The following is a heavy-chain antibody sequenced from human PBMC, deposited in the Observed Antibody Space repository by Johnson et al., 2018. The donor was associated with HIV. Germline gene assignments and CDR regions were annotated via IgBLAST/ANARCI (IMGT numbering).Heavy chain of an antibody. CDR1: GFTFSDYY. D-gene: IGHD1-26*01. CDR3: ARERGEGGSYYSFSRDAFYI. J-gene: IGHJ3*02. V-gene: IGHV3-11*04. CDR2: ISSSGSTI. Sequence: QVQLVESGGGLVKPGGSLRLSCAASGFTFSDYYMSWIRQAPGKGLEWVSYISSSGSTIYYADSVKGRFTISRDNAKNSLYLQMNSLRAEYTAVYYCARERGEGGSYYSFSRDAFYIWGQGTMVTVSS.